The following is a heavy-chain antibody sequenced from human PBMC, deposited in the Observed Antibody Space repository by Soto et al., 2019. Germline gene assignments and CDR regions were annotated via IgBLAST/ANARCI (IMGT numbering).Heavy chain of an antibody. CDR3: ASDFWSGPLLGYYYYMDV. V-gene: IGHV3-11*01. D-gene: IGHD3-3*01. CDR1: GFTFSDYY. J-gene: IGHJ6*03. CDR2: ISSSGSTI. Sequence: GGSLRLSSAASGFTFSDYYMSWIRQAPGKGLEWVSYISSSGSTIYYADSVKGRFTISRDNAKNSLYLQMNSLRAEDTAVYYWASDFWSGPLLGYYYYMDVWGKGTTVTVSS.